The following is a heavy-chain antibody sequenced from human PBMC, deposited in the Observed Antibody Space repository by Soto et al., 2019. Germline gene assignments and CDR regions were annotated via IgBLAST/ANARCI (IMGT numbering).Heavy chain of an antibody. CDR1: GGTFSSYA. CDR3: ARDQKYSSSYNYYYYGMDV. CDR2: IIPIFGTA. Sequence: SVKVSCTASGGTFSSYAISWVRQAPGQGLVWMGGIIPIFGTANYAQKFQGRVTITADKSTSTAYMELSSLRSEDTAVYYCARDQKYSSSYNYYYYGMDVWGQGTTVTVSS. J-gene: IGHJ6*02. D-gene: IGHD6-6*01. V-gene: IGHV1-69*06.